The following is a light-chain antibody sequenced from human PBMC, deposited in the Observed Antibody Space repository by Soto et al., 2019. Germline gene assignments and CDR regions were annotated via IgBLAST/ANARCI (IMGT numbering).Light chain of an antibody. CDR2: AAS. J-gene: IGKJ5*01. V-gene: IGKV1-39*01. Sequence: DIQMTQSLSSLSASVGDRVTITCRASQSIDIYLNWYQQKPGSAPKVLIYAASSLQSGVPSRFSGSGSGTDFTLTISNLQLEDFATYYCQQTYSTSITFGQGTRLDIK. CDR3: QQTYSTSIT. CDR1: QSIDIY.